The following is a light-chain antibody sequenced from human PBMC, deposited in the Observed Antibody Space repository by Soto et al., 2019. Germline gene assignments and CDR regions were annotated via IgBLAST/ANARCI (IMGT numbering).Light chain of an antibody. CDR3: LQYDKWRTRLT. V-gene: IGKV3-15*01. CDR2: VAS. CDR1: QNVGSN. Sequence: TQPPATVSVSAGEVATLSCRASQNVGSNLAWYQQQSGQALRLLIYVASKRASGVPSKFSGSGSGTEFTLTISSLQSEDFAVYYCLQYDKWRTRLTFGGGTKVEIK. J-gene: IGKJ4*01.